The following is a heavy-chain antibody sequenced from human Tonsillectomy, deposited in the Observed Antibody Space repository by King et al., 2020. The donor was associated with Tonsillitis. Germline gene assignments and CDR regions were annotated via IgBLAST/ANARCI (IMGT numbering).Heavy chain of an antibody. D-gene: IGHD5-12*01. V-gene: IGHV3-23*04. CDR1: GFTFSSYA. Sequence: DVQLVESGGGLVQPGGSLRLSCAASGFTFSSYAMSWVRQAPGKGLEWVSGISGSGDSTYYADSVKGRFTISRDNSKNTLDLQMNSLRAEDTAVYYCAKDIGDIVQNYFDFWGQGTLVTVSS. CDR3: AKDIGDIVQNYFDF. J-gene: IGHJ4*02. CDR2: ISGSGDST.